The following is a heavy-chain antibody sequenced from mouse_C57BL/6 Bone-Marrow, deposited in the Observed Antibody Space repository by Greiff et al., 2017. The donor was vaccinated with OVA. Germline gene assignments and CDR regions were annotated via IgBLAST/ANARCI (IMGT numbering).Heavy chain of an antibody. V-gene: IGHV14-3*01. J-gene: IGHJ4*01. CDR3: ARGNFGSSFYAMDY. CDR1: GFNIKNTY. Sequence: EVQLQQSVADLVRPGASVKLSCTASGFNIKNTYMHWVKQRPEQGLEWIGRIDPANDNTKYAPKFQGKATMTADTSSNTAYLQLSSLSSEDTAVYCCARGNFGSSFYAMDYWGQGTSVTVSS. CDR2: IDPANDNT. D-gene: IGHD1-1*01.